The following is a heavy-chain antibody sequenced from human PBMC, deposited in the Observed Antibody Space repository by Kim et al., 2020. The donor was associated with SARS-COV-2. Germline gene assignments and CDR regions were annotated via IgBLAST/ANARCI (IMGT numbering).Heavy chain of an antibody. CDR1: GFTFSSYA. J-gene: IGHJ6*02. CDR3: AKAQQQLGHYYYYGMDV. V-gene: IGHV3-23*01. Sequence: GGSLRLSCAASGFTFSSYAMSWVRQAPGKGLEWVSAISGSGGSTYYADSVKGRFTISRDNSKNTLYLQMNSLRAEDTAVYYCAKAQQQLGHYYYYGMDVWGQGTTVTVSS. CDR2: ISGSGGST. D-gene: IGHD6-13*01.